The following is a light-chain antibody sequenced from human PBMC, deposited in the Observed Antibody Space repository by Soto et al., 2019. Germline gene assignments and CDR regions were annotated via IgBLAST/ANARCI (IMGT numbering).Light chain of an antibody. V-gene: IGKV3-20*01. J-gene: IGKJ1*01. CDR1: QSVTSNY. CDR2: GAS. Sequence: EIVLTQSPGPLSLSPGERATLSCGASQSVTSNYLAWYQQKPGQAPRLLIVGASIRVKGISDRFIGSGAGTDFTLTISRLEPEDFAVYYCQHYVTSLTTFGQGTKVEVK. CDR3: QHYVTSLTT.